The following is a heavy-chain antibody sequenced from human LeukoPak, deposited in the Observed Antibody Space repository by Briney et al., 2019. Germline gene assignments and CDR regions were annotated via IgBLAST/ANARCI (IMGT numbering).Heavy chain of an antibody. D-gene: IGHD3-22*01. CDR3: ARSIGYDSSGYSRGYYFDY. Sequence: SETLSLTCSVSGYSVSSGYYWGWIRQPPGKGLAWIGSMYHSGTTSYNPSLKSRVTLSVDTSKNQFSLKLSSVTAADTAVYYCARSIGYDSSGYSRGYYFDYWGQGTLVSVSS. CDR2: MYHSGTT. V-gene: IGHV4-38-2*02. CDR1: GYSVSSGYY. J-gene: IGHJ4*02.